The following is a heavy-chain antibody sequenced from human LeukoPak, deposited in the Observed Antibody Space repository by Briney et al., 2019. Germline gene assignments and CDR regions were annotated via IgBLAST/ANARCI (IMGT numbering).Heavy chain of an antibody. V-gene: IGHV3-48*03. J-gene: IGHJ6*04. CDR3: ARDGTPNYSTGWVYMDV. D-gene: IGHD6-25*01. CDR2: TSASGTLT. Sequence: PGGSLRLSCAASGFSFSSYEMNWVRQAPGKGLEWISYTSASGTLTHYADSVEGRFTISRDNAKNSLFLQMNSLRGEDTAVYYCARDGTPNYSTGWVYMDVWGKGTTVTISS. CDR1: GFSFSSYE.